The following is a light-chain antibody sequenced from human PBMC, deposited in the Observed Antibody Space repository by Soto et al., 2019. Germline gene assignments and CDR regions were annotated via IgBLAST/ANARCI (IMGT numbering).Light chain of an antibody. V-gene: IGLV4-69*01. CDR3: QTWGSGIVV. CDR2: LNSDGSH. CDR1: SGHSNYA. J-gene: IGLJ2*01. Sequence: QSVLTQSPSASASLGASVKLTCTLSSGHSNYAIAWHQQQSEKGPRYLMKLNSDGSHSKGDGIPDRFSGSSSGAERYLTISSLQSEDEADYYCQTWGSGIVVFGGGTKLNRP.